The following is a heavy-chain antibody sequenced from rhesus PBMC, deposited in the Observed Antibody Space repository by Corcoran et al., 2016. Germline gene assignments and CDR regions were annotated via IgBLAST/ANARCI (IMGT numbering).Heavy chain of an antibody. CDR3: ASLNTNLDY. J-gene: IGHJ4*01. Sequence: QVQLQESGPGLVKPSETLSLTSAVSGGSISGGYDWSWIRQPPGKGWEWIGYFYGRIAGTTTNPSLKNLVTISKDSSKNQFSLKLSSVTAADTAVYYCASLNTNLDYWGQGVLVTVSS. CDR1: GGSISGGYD. D-gene: IGHD4-23*01. CDR2: FYGRIAGT. V-gene: IGHV4-76*01.